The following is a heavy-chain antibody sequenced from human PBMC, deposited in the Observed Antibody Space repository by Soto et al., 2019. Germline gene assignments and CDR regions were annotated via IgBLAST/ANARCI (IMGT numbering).Heavy chain of an antibody. CDR1: GYTFTRFY. J-gene: IGHJ4*02. CDR2: INTRGGTT. Sequence: QVQLVQSGAEVRKPGASVRLSCKASGYTFTRFYLHWVRQAPGQGLEWMGIINTRGGTTAYAQNFRGRLTVTRDTSTNTLYMELSDLGSDDTAVYYCARGPDDSDVPRWDYWGQGTRVTVSS. CDR3: ARGPDDSDVPRWDY. V-gene: IGHV1-46*01. D-gene: IGHD4-17*01.